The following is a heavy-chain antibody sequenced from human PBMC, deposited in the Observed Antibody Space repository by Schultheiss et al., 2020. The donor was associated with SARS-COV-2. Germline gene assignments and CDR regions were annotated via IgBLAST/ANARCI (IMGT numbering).Heavy chain of an antibody. J-gene: IGHJ4*02. D-gene: IGHD3-3*01. CDR1: GGSISSGGYY. Sequence: SETLSLTCTVSGGSISSGGYYWSWIRQPPGKGLEWIGEIYHSGSTNYNPSLKSRVTISVDKSKNQFSLKLSSVTAADTAVYYCARGGVVIGYYFDYWGQGTLVTVSS. CDR3: ARGGVVIGYYFDY. V-gene: IGHV4-39*07. CDR2: IYHSGST.